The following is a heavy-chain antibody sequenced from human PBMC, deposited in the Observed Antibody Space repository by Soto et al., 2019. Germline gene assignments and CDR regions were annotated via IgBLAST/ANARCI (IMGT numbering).Heavy chain of an antibody. CDR1: GGTFSSYA. CDR3: ASMPSVIVNTYGFVTPFDI. D-gene: IGHD2-2*01. CDR2: IIPMFRTP. V-gene: IGHV1-69*12. J-gene: IGHJ3*02. Sequence: QVQLVQSGAEVKKTGSSVKVSCKASGGTFSSYAFSWVRQAPRQGLEWMGGIIPMFRTPHYAQKFHGRVTITADESTTTVYMELTGLTSDDTAVYFCASMPSVIVNTYGFVTPFDIWGQGTLVTVSS.